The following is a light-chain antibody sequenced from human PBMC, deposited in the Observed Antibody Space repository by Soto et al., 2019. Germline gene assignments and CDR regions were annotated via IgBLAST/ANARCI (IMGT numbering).Light chain of an antibody. CDR3: QQYHTYPLT. CDR1: QTISTW. V-gene: IGKV1-5*03. Sequence: DIQMTQSPSTLSASVGDRVTVPCRASQTISTWLAWYQQKPGKTPKLLIYQASTLESGVPSRFSGSGSGTEFTLTISRLQPDDFATYYCQQYHTYPLTFGGGTKVDIK. J-gene: IGKJ4*01. CDR2: QAS.